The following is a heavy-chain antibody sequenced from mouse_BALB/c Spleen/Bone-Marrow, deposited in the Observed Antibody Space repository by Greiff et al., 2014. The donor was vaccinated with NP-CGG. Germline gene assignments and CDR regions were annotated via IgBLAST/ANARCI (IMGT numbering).Heavy chain of an antibody. CDR1: GFNIKDTY. CDR3: ARWEYYAMDY. Sequence: EVRVVESGAELVKPGASVKLSCTASGFNIKDTYMHWVKQRPEQGLEWIGRIDPANGNTKYDPKFQGKATITADTSSNTAYLQLSSLTSEDTAVYYCARWEYYAMDYWGQGNSVTVSS. D-gene: IGHD4-1*01. J-gene: IGHJ4*01. CDR2: IDPANGNT. V-gene: IGHV14-3*02.